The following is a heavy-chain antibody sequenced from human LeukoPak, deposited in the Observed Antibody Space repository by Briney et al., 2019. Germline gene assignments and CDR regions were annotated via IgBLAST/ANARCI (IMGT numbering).Heavy chain of an antibody. J-gene: IGHJ6*03. Sequence: GGSLRLSCAASGFTLSTYAMSWVRQTPGKGLEWVAATSSSDAGTYYADSVKGRFTISRDNSNNTLYLQLNSLRAADTAVYYCAKDPTGYYYYYMDVWGKGTTVTVSS. V-gene: IGHV3-23*01. CDR3: AKDPTGYYYYYMDV. CDR2: TSSSDAGT. CDR1: GFTLSTYA. D-gene: IGHD1-14*01.